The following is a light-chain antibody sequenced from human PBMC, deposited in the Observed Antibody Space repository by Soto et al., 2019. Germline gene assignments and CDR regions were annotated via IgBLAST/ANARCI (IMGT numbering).Light chain of an antibody. V-gene: IGKV3-11*01. CDR1: QSVSSD. CDR2: DAS. Sequence: EIVLTQSPVILSLSPGERATLSCRASQSVSSDLAWYQQKPGQAPRLLIYDASSRAVGIPARFSGGGSGTDFTLTISSLEPEDFAVYYCQQRSSWPLTFGGGTEVEIK. CDR3: QQRSSWPLT. J-gene: IGKJ4*01.